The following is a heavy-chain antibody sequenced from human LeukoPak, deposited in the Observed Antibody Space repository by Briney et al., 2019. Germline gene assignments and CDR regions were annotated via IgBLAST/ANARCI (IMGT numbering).Heavy chain of an antibody. CDR2: ISSSGSSI. D-gene: IGHD3-10*02. CDR3: AELGITMIGGV. V-gene: IGHV3-11*04. CDR1: GFTFSDYY. Sequence: GGSLRLSCAASGFTFSDYYMSWVRKAPGKGLEWVSYISSSGSSIHYADSVKGRFTISRDNAKNSLYLQMNSLGAEPTAVYYCAELGITMIGGVWGKEPTVTISS. J-gene: IGHJ6*04.